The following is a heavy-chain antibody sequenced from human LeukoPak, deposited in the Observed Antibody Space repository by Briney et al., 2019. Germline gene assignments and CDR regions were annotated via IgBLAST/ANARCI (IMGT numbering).Heavy chain of an antibody. Sequence: GGSLRLSCAASGFTFSSYWMHWVRQAPGKGLVWVSRINSDGSSTNYADSVKGRFTISRDNAKNTLYLQMNRLRAEDTAVYYCAKLAYDSSGYPCWGQGTLVTVSS. V-gene: IGHV3-74*01. CDR3: AKLAYDSSGYPC. J-gene: IGHJ4*02. CDR2: INSDGSST. D-gene: IGHD3-22*01. CDR1: GFTFSSYW.